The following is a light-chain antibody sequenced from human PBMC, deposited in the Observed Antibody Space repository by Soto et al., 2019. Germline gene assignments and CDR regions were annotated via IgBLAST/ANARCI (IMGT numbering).Light chain of an antibody. CDR3: QQSGNSPPKST. V-gene: IGKV3-20*01. Sequence: EIVLTQSPGTLSLSPGERATLSCRASQSVSSTSLAWYQQKPGQPPRLLIFGASRRSTDIPDRFSGSGSGTDFTLTISRLEPDDFAVYYCQQSGNSPPKSTFGQGTKLEI. CDR2: GAS. J-gene: IGKJ2*01. CDR1: QSVSSTS.